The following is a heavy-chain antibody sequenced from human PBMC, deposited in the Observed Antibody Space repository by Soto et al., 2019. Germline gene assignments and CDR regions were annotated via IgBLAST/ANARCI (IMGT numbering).Heavy chain of an antibody. CDR1: GFTVSSNY. V-gene: IGHV3-53*01. Sequence: EVQLVESGGGLIQPGGSLRLSCAASGFTVSSNYMSWVRQAPGKGLEWVSVIYSGGSTYYADSVKGRFTISRDNSKNTLYLQMNSLRAEDTAVYYCARDSFENYYYGMDVWGQGITVTVSS. CDR2: IYSGGST. CDR3: ARDSFENYYYGMDV. J-gene: IGHJ6*02.